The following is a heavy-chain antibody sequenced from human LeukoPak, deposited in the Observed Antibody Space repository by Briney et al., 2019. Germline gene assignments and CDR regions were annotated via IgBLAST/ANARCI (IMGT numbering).Heavy chain of an antibody. V-gene: IGHV4-61*02. CDR1: GGSISSSSYY. CDR3: ARDPPHSGYDFWSGYYDAFDI. Sequence: SETLSLTCTVSGGSISSSSYYWSWIRQPAGKGLEWIGRIYTSGSTNYNPSLKSRVTISVDTSKNQFSLKLSSVTAADTAVYYCARDPPHSGYDFWSGYYDAFDIWGQGTMVTVSS. D-gene: IGHD3-3*01. J-gene: IGHJ3*02. CDR2: IYTSGST.